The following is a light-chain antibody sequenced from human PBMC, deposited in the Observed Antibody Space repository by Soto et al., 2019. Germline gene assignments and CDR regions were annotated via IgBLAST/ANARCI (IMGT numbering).Light chain of an antibody. Sequence: EIILTQSPASLSVSPGERATLSCRGSQSVNNNLAWYQQKPGQAPRLLIYGASTRATGIPGRFRGSGSGTESTLTITSLQSEDFAVYFCQQYNNLPPDTFGQGTKLEIK. J-gene: IGKJ2*01. CDR2: GAS. V-gene: IGKV3-15*01. CDR3: QQYNNLPPDT. CDR1: QSVNNN.